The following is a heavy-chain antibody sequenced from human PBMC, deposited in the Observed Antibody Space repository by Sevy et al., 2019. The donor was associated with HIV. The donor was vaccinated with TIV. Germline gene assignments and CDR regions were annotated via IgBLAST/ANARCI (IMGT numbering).Heavy chain of an antibody. CDR3: TRDDIYSRPLEFDG. CDR2: INPNNGYS. D-gene: IGHD5-18*01. Sequence: ASVKVSCKSSGYTFTDYYMHWVRQAPGQGLEWMGWINPNNGYSRSAQKFQGRVTLTRDMSLSTAYMELSRLRSYDTAIYFCTRDDIYSRPLEFDGWSHGALVTVAS. V-gene: IGHV1-2*02. CDR1: GYTFTDYY. J-gene: IGHJ1*01.